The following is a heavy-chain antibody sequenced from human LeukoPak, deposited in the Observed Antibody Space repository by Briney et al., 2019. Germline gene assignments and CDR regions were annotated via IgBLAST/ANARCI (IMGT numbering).Heavy chain of an antibody. V-gene: IGHV4-39*01. CDR3: ARNPPNYYDSSGRMGAFDV. D-gene: IGHD3-22*01. CDR2: VHHSGIT. CDR1: GGFISSGGYY. Sequence: SETLSLTCVVSGGFISSGGYYWGWIRHPPEKGLEWIGSVHHSGITYYNTSLKSRVTISVDKSKNQFSLDLTSVTAADTAVYYCARNPPNYYDSSGRMGAFDVWGQGTMVTVSS. J-gene: IGHJ3*01.